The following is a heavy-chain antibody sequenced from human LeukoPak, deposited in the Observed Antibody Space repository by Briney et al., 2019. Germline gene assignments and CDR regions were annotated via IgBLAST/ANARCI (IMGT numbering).Heavy chain of an antibody. CDR3: ARDWSLLRFLPASFDP. CDR2: ISAYNGNT. Sequence: ASVKVSCKASGYTFTSYGISWVRQAPGQGLEWMGWISAYNGNTNYAQKLQGRVTMTTDTSTSTAYMELRSLRSDDTAVYYCARDWSLLRFLPASFDPWGQGTLVTVSS. J-gene: IGHJ5*02. D-gene: IGHD3-3*01. V-gene: IGHV1-18*01. CDR1: GYTFTSYG.